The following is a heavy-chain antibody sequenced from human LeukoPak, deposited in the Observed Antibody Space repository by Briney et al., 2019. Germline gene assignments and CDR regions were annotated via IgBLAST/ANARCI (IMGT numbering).Heavy chain of an antibody. CDR3: ARGARSAFDI. J-gene: IGHJ3*02. Sequence: SQTLSLTCAISGDSVFSNSVAWNWIRQSPSRGLEGLGRTYYRSKWYNDYAVSVKSRITINPDTSKNQFSLQLNSVTPEYTAVYYCARGARSAFDIWGQGTMVTVSS. CDR2: TYYRSKWYN. CDR1: GDSVFSNSVA. V-gene: IGHV6-1*01.